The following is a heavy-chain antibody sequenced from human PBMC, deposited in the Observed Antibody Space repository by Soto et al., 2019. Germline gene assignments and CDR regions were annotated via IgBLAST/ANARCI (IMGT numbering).Heavy chain of an antibody. D-gene: IGHD3-3*01. CDR1: GGTFSSYA. Sequence: SVKVSCKASGGTFSSYAISWVRQAPGQGLEWMGGIIPIFGTANYAQKFQGRVTITADESTSTAYMELSSLRSEDTAVYYCAHRVLRTVFGLVTTTAIYFDFWGQGTPVTVS. V-gene: IGHV1-69*13. CDR2: IIPIFGTA. CDR3: AHRVLRTVFGLVTTTAIYFDF. J-gene: IGHJ4*02.